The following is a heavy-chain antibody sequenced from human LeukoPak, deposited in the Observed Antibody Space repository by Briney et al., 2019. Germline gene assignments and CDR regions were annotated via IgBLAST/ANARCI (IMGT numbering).Heavy chain of an antibody. CDR1: GYTFTGYY. CDR3: AGGALEYYYYYGMDV. V-gene: IGHV1-2*04. Sequence: ASVKVSCKASGYTFTGYYMHWVRQAPGQGLEWMGWINPNSGGTNYAQKFQGWVTMTRDTSISTAYMELSRLRSDDTAVYYCAGGALEYYYYYGMDVWGQGTTVTVSS. J-gene: IGHJ6*02. CDR2: INPNSGGT. D-gene: IGHD1-1*01.